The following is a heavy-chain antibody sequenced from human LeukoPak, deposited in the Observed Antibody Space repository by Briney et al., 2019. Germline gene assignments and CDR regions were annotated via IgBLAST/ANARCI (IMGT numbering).Heavy chain of an antibody. D-gene: IGHD3-16*01. CDR1: GGSISSTGYY. CDR3: ARHLGARDSFPPFSFDY. V-gene: IGHV4-39*01. J-gene: IGHJ4*02. Sequence: SETLSLTCTASGGSISSTGYYWGWLRQPPGKGLEWIGSISYSGSTYYNPSLKSRVTISVHTSKNQFSLRLSSVTAADTAVYYCARHLGARDSFPPFSFDYWGQGTLVTVSS. CDR2: ISYSGST.